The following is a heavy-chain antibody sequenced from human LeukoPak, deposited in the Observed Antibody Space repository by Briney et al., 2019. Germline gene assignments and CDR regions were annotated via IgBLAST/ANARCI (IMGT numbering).Heavy chain of an antibody. V-gene: IGHV3-30*02. CDR3: AKDGSSGYYDYYYMDV. Sequence: PGGSLRLSCAASGFTFSSYGMHWVRQAPGKGLEWVAFIRYDGSNKYYADSVKGRFTISRDNSKNTLYLQMNSLRAEDTAVYYCAKDGSSGYYDYYYMDVWGKGTTVTVSS. D-gene: IGHD3-22*01. J-gene: IGHJ6*03. CDR1: GFTFSSYG. CDR2: IRYDGSNK.